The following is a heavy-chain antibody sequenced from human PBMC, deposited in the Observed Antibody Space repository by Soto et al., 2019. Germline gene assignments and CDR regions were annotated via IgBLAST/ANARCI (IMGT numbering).Heavy chain of an antibody. V-gene: IGHV3-23*01. CDR1: GFTFSSYA. D-gene: IGHD3-10*01. CDR2: ISSSGGST. Sequence: EVQLLESGGGLVQPGGSLRLSCAASGFTFSSYAMSWVRQAPGKGLEWVSAISSSGGSTYYADSVKGRFTISRDNSKNTLYLQMNSLRAEDTAVDYCANAALYYYGWGSQFDPWGQGTLVTVSS. J-gene: IGHJ5*02. CDR3: ANAALYYYGWGSQFDP.